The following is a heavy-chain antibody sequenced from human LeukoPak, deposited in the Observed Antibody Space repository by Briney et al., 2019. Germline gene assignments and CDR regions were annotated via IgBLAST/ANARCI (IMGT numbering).Heavy chain of an antibody. CDR2: ISSSSSTI. CDR1: GFTFSSYS. Sequence: GGSLRLSCAASGFTFSSYSMNWVRQDPGKGLEWVSYISSSSSTIYYADSVKGRFTISRDNAKNSLYLQMNSLRAEDTAVYYCARALVAAAPYYMDVWGKGTTVTFSS. J-gene: IGHJ6*03. D-gene: IGHD6-13*01. V-gene: IGHV3-48*01. CDR3: ARALVAAAPYYMDV.